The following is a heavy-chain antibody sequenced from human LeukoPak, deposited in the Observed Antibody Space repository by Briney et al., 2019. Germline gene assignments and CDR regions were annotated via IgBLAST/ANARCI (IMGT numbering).Heavy chain of an antibody. CDR3: ARGGISSRQYYYYYYMDV. D-gene: IGHD6-13*01. J-gene: IGHJ6*03. V-gene: IGHV4-34*01. CDR1: GGSFSGYY. Sequence: SETLSLTCAVYGGSFSGYYWSWIRQPPGKGLEWIGEINHSGSTNYNPSLKSRVTISVDTSRNQFSLKLSSVTAADTAVYYCARGGISSRQYYYYYYMDVWGKGTTVTVSS. CDR2: INHSGST.